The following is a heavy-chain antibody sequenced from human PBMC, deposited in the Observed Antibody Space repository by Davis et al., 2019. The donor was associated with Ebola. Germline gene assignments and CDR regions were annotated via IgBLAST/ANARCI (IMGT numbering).Heavy chain of an antibody. Sequence: ASVKVSCKASGYTFTDYHMHWVRQAPGQGLEWMGIINPDDSSTSYSQNFQGRVTMTRDTSISTVYMELSSLRYDDTADYYCARGHNYAHEYWGQGTLVSVSS. CDR3: ARGHNYAHEY. CDR2: INPDDSST. CDR1: GYTFTDYH. J-gene: IGHJ4*02. D-gene: IGHD4-11*01. V-gene: IGHV1-46*01.